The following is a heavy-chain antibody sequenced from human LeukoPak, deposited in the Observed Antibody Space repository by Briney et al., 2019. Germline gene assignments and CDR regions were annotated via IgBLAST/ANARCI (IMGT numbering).Heavy chain of an antibody. V-gene: IGHV3-30-3*02. Sequence: GGSLRLSCAASGFTFSSYAMHWVRQAPGKGLEWVAVISYDGSNEYYADSVKGRFTISRDNSKNTLYLQMNSLRAEDTAVYYCAKSLWPLGDYWGQGTLVTVSS. D-gene: IGHD1-26*01. J-gene: IGHJ4*02. CDR3: AKSLWPLGDY. CDR2: ISYDGSNE. CDR1: GFTFSSYA.